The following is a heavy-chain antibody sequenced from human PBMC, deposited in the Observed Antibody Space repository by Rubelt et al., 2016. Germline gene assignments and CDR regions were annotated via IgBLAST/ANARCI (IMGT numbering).Heavy chain of an antibody. V-gene: IGHV3-21*02. D-gene: IGHD5-24*01. J-gene: IGHJ4*02. CDR2: ISGDSNYI. CDR3: AKAPIYGYTFDF. CDR1: GFSFSSYS. Sequence: EVELVESGGGLVKPGESLRLSCLASGFSFSSYSMNWVRQAPGKGLEWVSSISGDSNYIYYEDSVKGRFTISRENAKRAVHLTMNSLRDDDTAVYYCAKAPIYGYTFDFWGQGTLVTVSS.